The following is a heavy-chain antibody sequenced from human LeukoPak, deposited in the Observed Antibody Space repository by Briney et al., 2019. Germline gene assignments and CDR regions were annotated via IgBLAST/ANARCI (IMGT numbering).Heavy chain of an antibody. CDR3: ARGYSYGYGPLDY. D-gene: IGHD5-18*01. J-gene: IGHJ4*02. Sequence: GASVKVSCKASGYTFTSYPITWVRQAPGQGLEWMGWITTYNGNTDYAQNLQGRVTMTTDTSTSTAYMELRSLRSDDTAVYYCARGYSYGYGPLDYWGQGTLVTVSS. CDR1: GYTFTSYP. V-gene: IGHV1-18*01. CDR2: ITTYNGNT.